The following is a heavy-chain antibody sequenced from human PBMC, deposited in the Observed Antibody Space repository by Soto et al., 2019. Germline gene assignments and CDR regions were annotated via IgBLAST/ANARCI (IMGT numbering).Heavy chain of an antibody. Sequence: GGSLRLSCAASGFTVSSNYMSWVRQAPGKGLEWVSVIYSGGSTYYADSVKGRFTISRDNSKNTLYLQMSSLGAEDTAVYYCAREEYNCFNYWGQGTLVTVSS. J-gene: IGHJ4*02. V-gene: IGHV3-53*01. CDR2: IYSGGST. CDR1: GFTVSSNY. D-gene: IGHD1-1*01. CDR3: AREEYNCFNY.